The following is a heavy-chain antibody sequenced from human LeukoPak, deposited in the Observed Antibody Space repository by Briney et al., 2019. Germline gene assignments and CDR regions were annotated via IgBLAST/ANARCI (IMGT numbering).Heavy chain of an antibody. J-gene: IGHJ5*02. CDR3: ARDQDGVGTTIDL. D-gene: IGHD1-26*01. CDR2: INNDGTST. Sequence: PGGSLRLPCAASGFNFSPYWMHWVRQAPGKGPVWVSRINNDGTSTRYAESVKGRFTISRDNARNTVSLQMNSLRAEDTALYYCARDQDGVGTTIDLWGQGTLVTVSS. CDR1: GFNFSPYW. V-gene: IGHV3-74*01.